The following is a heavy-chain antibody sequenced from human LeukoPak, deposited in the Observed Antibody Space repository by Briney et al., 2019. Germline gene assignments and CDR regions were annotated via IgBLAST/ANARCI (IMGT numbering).Heavy chain of an antibody. V-gene: IGHV3-23*01. Sequence: GGFLRLSCAASGFTFSSYAMSWVRQAPGKGLEWVSAISGSGGSTYYADSVKGRFTISRDNSKNTLYLQMNSLRAEDTAVYYCAKVGEGLLWFGELFLPYFDYWGQGTLVTVSS. D-gene: IGHD3-10*01. CDR3: AKVGEGLLWFGELFLPYFDY. J-gene: IGHJ4*02. CDR1: GFTFSSYA. CDR2: ISGSGGST.